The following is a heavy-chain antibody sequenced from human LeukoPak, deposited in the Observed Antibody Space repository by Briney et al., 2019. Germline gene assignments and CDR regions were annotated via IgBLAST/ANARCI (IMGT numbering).Heavy chain of an antibody. V-gene: IGHV4-38-2*01. Sequence: SETLSLTCAVSGYSISSGYYWGWIRQPPGEGLEWIGSIYHSGSTYYNPSLKRRVTISVDTSKNQFSLKLSSVTAADTAVYYCARHPTTAGRSYYYYYMDVWGKGTTVTVSS. D-gene: IGHD1-14*01. CDR1: GYSISSGYY. J-gene: IGHJ6*03. CDR3: ARHPTTAGRSYYYYYMDV. CDR2: IYHSGST.